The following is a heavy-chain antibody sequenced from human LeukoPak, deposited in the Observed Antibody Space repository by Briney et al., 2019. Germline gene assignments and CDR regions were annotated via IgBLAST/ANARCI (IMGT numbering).Heavy chain of an antibody. CDR3: ARGRKNILTGYYHYYYMDV. CDR2: IYYSGST. Sequence: PSETLSLTCTVSGVSISSYYWSWIRQPPGKGLEWIGYIYYSGSTNYNPSLKSRVTISLDTSKNQFSLKLSSVTAADTAVYYCARGRKNILTGYYHYYYMDVWGKGTTVTVSS. CDR1: GVSISSYY. D-gene: IGHD3-9*01. V-gene: IGHV4-59*01. J-gene: IGHJ6*03.